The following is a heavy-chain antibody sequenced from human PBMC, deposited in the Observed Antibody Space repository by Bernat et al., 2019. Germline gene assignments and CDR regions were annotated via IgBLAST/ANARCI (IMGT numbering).Heavy chain of an antibody. Sequence: EVQLVESGGGLVQPGGSLRLSCAASGFTFSSYSMNWVRQAPGKGLEWVSYISSSSRTIKYADSVKGRFTISRDNAKNSLYLQMNSLRDEDTAVYYCARDWGSYRDYNWNWFDPWGQGTLVTVSS. CDR1: GFTFSSYS. CDR2: ISSSSRTI. D-gene: IGHD4-17*01. CDR3: ARDWGSYRDYNWNWFDP. V-gene: IGHV3-48*02. J-gene: IGHJ5*02.